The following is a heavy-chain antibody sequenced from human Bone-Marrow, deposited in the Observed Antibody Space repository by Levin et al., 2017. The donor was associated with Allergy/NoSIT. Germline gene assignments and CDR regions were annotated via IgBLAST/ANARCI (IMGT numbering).Heavy chain of an antibody. Sequence: GGSLRLSCSTSGFTFDTYGMHWVRQAPGGGLEWVAVIWHDGGKKYHADSVKGRFTIARDNSKNTVSLQMNSLRVEDTALYYCVRDSGLYGLDVWGQGTTVIVSS. V-gene: IGHV3-33*01. J-gene: IGHJ6*02. CDR1: GFTFDTYG. D-gene: IGHD6-19*01. CDR3: VRDSGLYGLDV. CDR2: IWHDGGKK.